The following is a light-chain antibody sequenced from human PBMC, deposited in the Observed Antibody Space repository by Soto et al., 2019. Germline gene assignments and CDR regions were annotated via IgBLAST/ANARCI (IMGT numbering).Light chain of an antibody. CDR1: SSDVGGYNY. Sequence: QSVLTQPPSASGPPGQSVAISCTGISSDVGGYNYVSWYQQHPGKAPKLMIYEVNKRPSGVPDRFSGSKSGNTASLTVSGLQAEDEADYYCSSYAGSRNVFGTGTKVTVL. J-gene: IGLJ1*01. CDR2: EVN. V-gene: IGLV2-8*01. CDR3: SSYAGSRNV.